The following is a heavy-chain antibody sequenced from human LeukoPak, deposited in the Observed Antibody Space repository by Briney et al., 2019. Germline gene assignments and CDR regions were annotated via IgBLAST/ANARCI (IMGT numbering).Heavy chain of an antibody. J-gene: IGHJ4*02. D-gene: IGHD4-17*01. V-gene: IGHV1-2*02. CDR3: AREGIGMTTVTIFDY. CDR1: GYTFTGYY. Sequence: ASVKVSCKASGYTFTGYYMHWVRQAPGQGLEWMGWINPNSGGTNYAQKFQGRVTMTRDTSISTAYMELSRLRSDDTAVYYCAREGIGMTTVTIFDYWGQGTLVTVSS. CDR2: INPNSGGT.